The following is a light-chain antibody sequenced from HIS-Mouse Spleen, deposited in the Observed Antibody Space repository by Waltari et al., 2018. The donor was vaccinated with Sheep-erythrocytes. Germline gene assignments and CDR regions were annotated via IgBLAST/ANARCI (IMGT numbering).Light chain of an antibody. CDR3: CSYAGSYNHV. Sequence: QSALTQPRSVSGSPGPSVTISCPGPSSDVGGSNYVSWYQKHPGKAPKLMIYDVSKRPSGVPDRFSGSKSGNTASLTISGLQAEDEADYYCCSYAGSYNHVFATGTKVTVL. CDR1: SSDVGGSNY. CDR2: DVS. J-gene: IGLJ1*01. V-gene: IGLV2-11*01.